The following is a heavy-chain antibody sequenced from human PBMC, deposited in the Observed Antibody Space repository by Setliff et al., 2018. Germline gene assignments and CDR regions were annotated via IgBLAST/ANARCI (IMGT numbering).Heavy chain of an antibody. Sequence: PSETLSLTCSVYGESFSNNYWSWIRQPPGKGLEWIGESSHSGSTSYSPSLKSRLTMSVDTSKNQFVLNLKAVTAADTAVYYCARDRTAYSYGLDVWGQGATVTVSS. D-gene: IGHD5-18*01. V-gene: IGHV4-34*10. J-gene: IGHJ6*02. CDR3: ARDRTAYSYGLDV. CDR2: SSHSGST. CDR1: GESFSNNY.